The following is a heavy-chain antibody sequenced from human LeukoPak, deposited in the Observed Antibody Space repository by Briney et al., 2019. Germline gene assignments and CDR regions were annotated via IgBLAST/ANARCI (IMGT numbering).Heavy chain of an antibody. J-gene: IGHJ4*02. CDR2: ITHSGSN. CDR1: GGSFSGYY. D-gene: IGHD3-22*01. Sequence: SETVSLTCAVYGGSFSGYYWSWIRQPPGKGLEWIGKITHSGSNNYNPSLKSRVTISVDTSKNQFSLKLSSVTAADTAVYYCARAPPYYNDSSGYYYPHGGYFDYWGQGTLVTVSS. CDR3: ARAPPYYNDSSGYYYPHGGYFDY. V-gene: IGHV4-34*01.